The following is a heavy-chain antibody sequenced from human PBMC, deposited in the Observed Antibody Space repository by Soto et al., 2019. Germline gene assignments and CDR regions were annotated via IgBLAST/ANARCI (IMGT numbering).Heavy chain of an antibody. CDR2: ISSSSSTI. J-gene: IGHJ5*02. CDR1: GFTFSSYS. Sequence: GGSLRLSCAASGFTFSSYSMNWVRQAPGKGLEWVSYISSSSSTIYYADSVKGRFTISRDNAKNSLYLQMNSLRAEDTAVYYCARGVRDFWSGYYQPRPSQTRDWFDPWGQGTLVTVSS. CDR3: ARGVRDFWSGYYQPRPSQTRDWFDP. D-gene: IGHD3-3*01. V-gene: IGHV3-48*01.